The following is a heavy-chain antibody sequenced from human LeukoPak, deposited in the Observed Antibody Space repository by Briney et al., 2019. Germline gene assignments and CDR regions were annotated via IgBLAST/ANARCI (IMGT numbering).Heavy chain of an antibody. CDR2: IWYDGSNK. D-gene: IGHD2-2*02. CDR1: GFPFSSYS. V-gene: IGHV3-33*01. CDR3: AREPRGPATIFKYFDY. J-gene: IGHJ4*02. Sequence: PGRSLRLSCAASGFPFSSYSMHWVRQAPGKGLEWVAVIWYDGSNKDYADSVKGRFTISRDKSKNTLSLQMDSLRAEDTAVYYCAREPRGPATIFKYFDYWGQGTLVTVSS.